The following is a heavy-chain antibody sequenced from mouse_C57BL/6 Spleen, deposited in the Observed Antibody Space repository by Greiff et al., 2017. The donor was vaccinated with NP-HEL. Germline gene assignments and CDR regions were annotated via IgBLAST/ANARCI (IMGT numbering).Heavy chain of an antibody. CDR2: ISYSGST. J-gene: IGHJ1*03. CDR1: GYSITSDY. V-gene: IGHV3-8*01. Sequence: EVQRVESGPGLAKPSQTLSLTCSVTGYSITSDYWNWIRKFPGNKLEYMGYISYSGSTYYNPSLKSRISITRDTSKNQYYLQLNSVTTEDTATYYCARSAITTVVAEWYFDVWGTGTTVTVSS. CDR3: ARSAITTVVAEWYFDV. D-gene: IGHD1-1*01.